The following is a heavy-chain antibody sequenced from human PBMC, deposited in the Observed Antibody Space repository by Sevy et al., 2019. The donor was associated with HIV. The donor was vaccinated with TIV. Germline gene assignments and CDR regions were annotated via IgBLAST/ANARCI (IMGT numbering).Heavy chain of an antibody. D-gene: IGHD3-3*01. J-gene: IGHJ5*02. CDR1: GFSLSTSGVG. CDR2: IYWNDDK. Sequence: SGPTLVNPTQTLTLTCTFSGFSLSTSGVGVGWIRQPPGKALEWLALIYWNDDKRDSPSLKSRLTITKDTSKSQVVLTMTNMDPVDTATYYCAHLLNDFGSGYYRGPHNWFDPWGQGTLVTVSS. V-gene: IGHV2-5*01. CDR3: AHLLNDFGSGYYRGPHNWFDP.